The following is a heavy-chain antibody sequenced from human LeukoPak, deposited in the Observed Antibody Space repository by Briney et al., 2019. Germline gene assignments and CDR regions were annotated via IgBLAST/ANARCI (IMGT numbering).Heavy chain of an antibody. J-gene: IGHJ4*02. CDR2: ISAYNGNT. Sequence: ASAMFSCKAFGYTFTSYGICWWRRAPGQGGKGMGWISAYNGNTNYAQTLQGRVTMTTDTSTSTAYMELSRLRSDYTAVYYCARGPGGSGWYVDYWGQGTLVTVSS. CDR3: ARGPGGSGWYVDY. V-gene: IGHV1-18*01. D-gene: IGHD6-19*01. CDR1: GYTFTSYG.